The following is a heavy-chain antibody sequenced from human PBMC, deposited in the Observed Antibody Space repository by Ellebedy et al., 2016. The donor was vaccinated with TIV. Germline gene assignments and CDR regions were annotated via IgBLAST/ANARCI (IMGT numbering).Heavy chain of an antibody. CDR3: ARDDSGYASLGH. CDR2: ISFDGSDK. D-gene: IGHD5-12*01. V-gene: IGHV3-30*04. CDR1: GFTFGSYG. J-gene: IGHJ4*02. Sequence: GESLKISCAASGFTFGSYGFHWVRQAPGKGLEWVALISFDGSDKNYADSVKGRFTISRENSKNTLYLQMNSPRAEDTAVYFCARDDSGYASLGHWGQGTLVTVSS.